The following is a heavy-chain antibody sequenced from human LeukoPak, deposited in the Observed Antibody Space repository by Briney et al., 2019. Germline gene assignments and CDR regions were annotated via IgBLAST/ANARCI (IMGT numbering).Heavy chain of an antibody. J-gene: IGHJ4*02. CDR3: AKDRGYGSGSYIFDY. CDR1: GFTFRNHA. Sequence: GGSLRLSCAASGFTFRNHAMSWVRQAPGKGLEWVSGITGSGVSTYYADSVKGRFTTSRDNSKNTLYLQMNSLRAEDTAVYYCAKDRGYGSGSYIFDYWGQGTLVTVSS. CDR2: ITGSGVST. D-gene: IGHD3-10*01. V-gene: IGHV3-23*01.